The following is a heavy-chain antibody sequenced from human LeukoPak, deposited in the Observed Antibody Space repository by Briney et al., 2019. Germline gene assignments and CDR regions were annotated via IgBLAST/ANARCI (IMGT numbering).Heavy chain of an antibody. CDR3: ARDTRRQSSSGYYLMDAFDI. Sequence: SVKVSCKASGGTFRSYAISWVRQAPGQGLEWMGRMIPIFGTRNYAQKFQGRVTIITDESTSTAYMELSSLRSEDTAVYYCARDTRRQSSSGYYLMDAFDIWGQGTMVTVTS. V-gene: IGHV1-69*05. CDR2: MIPIFGTR. D-gene: IGHD3-22*01. CDR1: GGTFRSYA. J-gene: IGHJ3*02.